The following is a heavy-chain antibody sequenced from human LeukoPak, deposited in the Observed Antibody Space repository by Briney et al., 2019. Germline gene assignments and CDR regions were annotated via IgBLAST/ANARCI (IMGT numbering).Heavy chain of an antibody. J-gene: IGHJ4*02. CDR2: INPNSDGT. CDR3: AAARGWYAVDF. Sequence: ASVTVSCKASGYTFTDSYIHWVRQAPGQGLEWMGWINPNSDGTNYAQKFQGRVTMTRDTSISTAYMELSRLRSDDTAVYYCAAARGWYAVDFWGQGTLVTVSS. V-gene: IGHV1-2*02. D-gene: IGHD6-19*01. CDR1: GYTFTDSY.